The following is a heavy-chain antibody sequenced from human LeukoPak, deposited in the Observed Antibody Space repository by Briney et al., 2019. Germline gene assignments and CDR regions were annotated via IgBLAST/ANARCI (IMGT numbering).Heavy chain of an antibody. CDR2: FVPGDSDT. J-gene: IGHJ4*02. D-gene: IGHD2-15*01. Sequence: GESLKISWKCSGYSFTSYWIGWVRQMPGKGLEWMGIFVPGDSDTRYSPSFQGQVTISADKSISTAYQQWSSLKASDTAMYYCARSGGSYYFDYWGQGTLVTVSS. CDR1: GYSFTSYW. V-gene: IGHV5-51*01. CDR3: ARSGGSYYFDY.